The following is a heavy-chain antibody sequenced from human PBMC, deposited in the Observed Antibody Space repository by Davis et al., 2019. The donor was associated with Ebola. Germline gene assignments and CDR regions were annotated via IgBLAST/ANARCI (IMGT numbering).Heavy chain of an antibody. V-gene: IGHV3-23*01. CDR1: GFTFSSYA. J-gene: IGHJ3*02. Sequence: GESLKISCAASGFTFSSYAMSWVRQAPGKGLEWVSAISGSGGSTYYADSVKGRFTISRDNSKNTLYLQMNSLRAEDTAVYYCAKDLGRSEPVVPAPQDAFDIWGQGTMVTVSS. D-gene: IGHD2-2*01. CDR2: ISGSGGST. CDR3: AKDLGRSEPVVPAPQDAFDI.